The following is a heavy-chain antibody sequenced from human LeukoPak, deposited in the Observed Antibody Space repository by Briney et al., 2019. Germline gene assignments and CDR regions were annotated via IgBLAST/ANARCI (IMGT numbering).Heavy chain of an antibody. CDR1: GGSISSNY. CDR3: ARLGIGVVPSAMLGDSYFDY. Sequence: SETLSLTCTVPGGSISSNYSSCIRQPPGKGRESSGYIYYRGSTNHNPSLTSRVTISVDPSKNQFPLKLTSVTAADTAVYYCARLGIGVVPSAMLGDSYFDYWGQGTLVTVSS. CDR2: IYYRGST. J-gene: IGHJ4*02. V-gene: IGHV4-59*08. D-gene: IGHD2-2*01.